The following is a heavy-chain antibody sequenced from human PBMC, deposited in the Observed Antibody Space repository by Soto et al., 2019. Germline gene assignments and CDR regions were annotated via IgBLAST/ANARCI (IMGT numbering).Heavy chain of an antibody. CDR3: ARRARPDFYYMDV. J-gene: IGHJ6*03. D-gene: IGHD6-6*01. V-gene: IGHV3-64*01. Sequence: EVQLAESGGGLAQPGGSLRLSWAASGFTLRGYAMDGVRQAPGKGLEYVSGISSNGVGTYYANSVQGRFTISRDNSKNTVYLQMGSLRPEDMAVYYCARRARPDFYYMDVWGKGTTVTVSS. CDR2: ISSNGVGT. CDR1: GFTLRGYA.